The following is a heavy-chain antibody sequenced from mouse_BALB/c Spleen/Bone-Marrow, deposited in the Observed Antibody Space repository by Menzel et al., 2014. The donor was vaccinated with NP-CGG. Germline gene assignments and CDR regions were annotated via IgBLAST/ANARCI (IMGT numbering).Heavy chain of an antibody. CDR3: ASPIYYVNYERFAY. CDR2: ISTYSGNT. Sequence: VQLQQSGPELVRTGVSEKISCKGSGYTFTDYAMHWVKQSHAKSLEWIGVISTYSGNTNYNQKFKGKATMTVDKSSSTAYMELARLTSDDSASYYCASPIYYVNYERFAYLGQATLVTVSA. D-gene: IGHD2-1*01. J-gene: IGHJ3*01. CDR1: GYTFTDYA. V-gene: IGHV1-67*01.